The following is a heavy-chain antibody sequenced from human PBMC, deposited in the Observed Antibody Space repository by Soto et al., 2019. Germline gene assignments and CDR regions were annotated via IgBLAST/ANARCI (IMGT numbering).Heavy chain of an antibody. J-gene: IGHJ4*02. Sequence: QVQLQESGPGLVKPSETLSLTCTVSGGSISSYYWSWIRQPPGKGLEWIGYIYYSGSTNYNPSLKSGVTISVDTAKNQCSLKLSSVTAADTAVYYCARRYGYSFDYWGQGTLVTVSS. D-gene: IGHD1-1*01. CDR1: GGSISSYY. CDR2: IYYSGST. V-gene: IGHV4-59*08. CDR3: ARRYGYSFDY.